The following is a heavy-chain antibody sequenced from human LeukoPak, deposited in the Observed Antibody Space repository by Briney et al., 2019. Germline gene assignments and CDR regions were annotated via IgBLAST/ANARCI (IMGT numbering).Heavy chain of an antibody. CDR1: GYTFTGHY. J-gene: IGHJ4*02. V-gene: IGHV1-2*02. Sequence: ASVKVSCKASGYTFTGHYMHWVRQAPGQGLEWMGWTNPKSGGTNYAQKFQGRVTITKDTSITTAYMELSRLRSDDTAVYYCASLNLPDSSGYYDDWGQGTLVTVSS. CDR3: ASLNLPDSSGYYDD. CDR2: TNPKSGGT. D-gene: IGHD3-22*01.